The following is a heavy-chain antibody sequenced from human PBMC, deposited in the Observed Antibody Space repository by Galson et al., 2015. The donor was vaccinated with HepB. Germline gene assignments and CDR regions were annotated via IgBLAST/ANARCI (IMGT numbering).Heavy chain of an antibody. Sequence: SLRLSCAASGFTFSSYSMNWVRQAPGKGLEWVSSISSSSSYIYYADSVKGRFTISRDNAKNSLYLQMNSLRAEDTAVYYCARGSGTGGGPDAFDIWGQGTMVTVSS. CDR3: ARGSGTGGGPDAFDI. V-gene: IGHV3-21*01. J-gene: IGHJ3*02. CDR2: ISSSSSYI. D-gene: IGHD2-15*01. CDR1: GFTFSSYS.